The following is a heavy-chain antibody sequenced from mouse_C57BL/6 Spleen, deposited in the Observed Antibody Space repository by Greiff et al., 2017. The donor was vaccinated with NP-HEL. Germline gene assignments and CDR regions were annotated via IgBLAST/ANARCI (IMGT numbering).Heavy chain of an antibody. CDR1: GYAFSSYW. CDR2: IYPGDGDT. V-gene: IGHV1-80*01. Sequence: QVQLQQSGAELVKPGASVKISCKASGYAFSSYWMNWVKQRPGKGLEWIGQIYPGDGDTNYNGKFKGKATLTADKSSSTAYMQLSSLTSEDSAVYFCARSYSNYDYYAMDYWGQGTSVTVSS. J-gene: IGHJ4*01. D-gene: IGHD2-5*01. CDR3: ARSYSNYDYYAMDY.